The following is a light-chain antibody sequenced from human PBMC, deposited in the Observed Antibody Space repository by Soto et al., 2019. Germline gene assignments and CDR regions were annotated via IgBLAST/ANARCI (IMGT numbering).Light chain of an antibody. Sequence: DIQMTQSPSALSGSAVDGSTLACRASQTISSWLAWYQQKPGKAPKLLIYKASTLKSGVPSRFSGSGSGTEFTLTISSLQPDDFATYYCQHYNSYSEAFGQGTKVDI. CDR1: QTISSW. CDR3: QHYNSYSEA. V-gene: IGKV1-5*03. CDR2: KAS. J-gene: IGKJ1*01.